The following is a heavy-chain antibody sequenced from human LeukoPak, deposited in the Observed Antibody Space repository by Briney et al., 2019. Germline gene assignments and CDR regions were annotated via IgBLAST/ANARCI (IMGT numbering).Heavy chain of an antibody. Sequence: SETLSLTCAVYGGSFSGYYWSWIRQPPGKRLEWIGEINHSGSTNYNPSLKSRVTISVDTSKNQFSLKLSSVTAADTAVYYCARAKGVRGVIGYNWFDPWGQGTLVTVSS. D-gene: IGHD3-10*01. CDR1: GGSFSGYY. CDR2: INHSGST. CDR3: ARAKGVRGVIGYNWFDP. J-gene: IGHJ5*02. V-gene: IGHV4-34*01.